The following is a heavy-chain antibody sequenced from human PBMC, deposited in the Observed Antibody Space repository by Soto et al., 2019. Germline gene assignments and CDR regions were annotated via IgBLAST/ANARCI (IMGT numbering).Heavy chain of an antibody. CDR2: ITSDTNTI. J-gene: IGHJ4*02. CDR3: ARPVEGPIDY. CDR1: GFPFSIYS. Sequence: EVQRVESGGGLVQPGGSLRLTCVASGFPFSIYSMNWVRQAPGKGLEWSSYITSDTNTIKYADSVKGRFTISRDNDKKYGDLHKKRLTHADTAVYFSARPVEGPIDYWGQGTVVTVSS. V-gene: IGHV3-48*02.